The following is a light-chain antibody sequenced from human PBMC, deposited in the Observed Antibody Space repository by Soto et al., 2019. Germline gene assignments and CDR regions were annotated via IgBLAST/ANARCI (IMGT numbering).Light chain of an antibody. V-gene: IGKV3D-20*02. CDR2: YIS. CDR3: QQLNTYPIT. Sequence: EIVLTQSPGTLSLSTGERATLSYRASQSVSSSYLAWYQQKPGQAPRLLIYYISTRATGIPARFSGSGSGTEFTLTISSLQPEDFATYYCQQLNTYPITFGQGTRLEI. CDR1: QSVSSSY. J-gene: IGKJ5*01.